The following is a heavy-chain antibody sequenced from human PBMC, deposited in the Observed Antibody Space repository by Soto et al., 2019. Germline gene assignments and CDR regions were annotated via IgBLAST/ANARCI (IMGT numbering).Heavy chain of an antibody. CDR2: VYYSGRT. J-gene: IGHJ4*02. Sequence: SETLSLTCTVSGGSISSGGYYWSWIRQHPGKGLEWIGCVYYSGRTYYNPSLKSRITISVDASKKYFFLKLSSVTAADTAVYYCASTKDYSSSLDYWGQGVLVTVSS. D-gene: IGHD6-6*01. CDR1: GGSISSGGYY. V-gene: IGHV4-31*03. CDR3: ASTKDYSSSLDY.